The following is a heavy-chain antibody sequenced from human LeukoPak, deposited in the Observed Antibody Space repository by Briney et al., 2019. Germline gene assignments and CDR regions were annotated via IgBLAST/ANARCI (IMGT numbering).Heavy chain of an antibody. CDR2: LYYSGST. V-gene: IGHV4-39*06. Sequence: PSETLSLTCTVSGGSISSSTFYWGWIRQPPGKGLEWIGSLYYSGSTYYNPSLKSRVTISVDTSKNQLPLKLSSVTAADTALYYCAASQQWLSWAHWGQGTLVIVSS. J-gene: IGHJ1*01. D-gene: IGHD6-19*01. CDR3: AASQQWLSWAH. CDR1: GGSISSSTFY.